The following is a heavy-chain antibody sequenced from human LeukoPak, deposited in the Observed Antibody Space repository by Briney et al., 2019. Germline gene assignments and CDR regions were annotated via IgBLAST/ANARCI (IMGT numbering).Heavy chain of an antibody. CDR1: GFTFSNYG. CDR2: ISYDGSNK. Sequence: GGSLRLSCAASGFTFSNYGMHWVRQAPGKGLEWVAVISYDGSNKYYTDSVKGRFTISRDNSRNTLYLQMNSLRSDDTAVYYCARESPACGEDCYFDYWGQGTLVTVSS. D-gene: IGHD2-21*02. V-gene: IGHV3-30*03. CDR3: ARESPACGEDCYFDY. J-gene: IGHJ4*02.